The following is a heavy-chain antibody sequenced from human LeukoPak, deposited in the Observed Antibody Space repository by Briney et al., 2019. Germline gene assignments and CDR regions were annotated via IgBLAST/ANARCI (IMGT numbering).Heavy chain of an antibody. CDR3: ARDRFGELFSDY. D-gene: IGHD3-10*01. V-gene: IGHV3-21*01. CDR2: ISSSSSYI. Sequence: GGSLRLSCAASGFTFSSYAMSWVRQAPGKGLEWVSSISSSSSYIYYADSVKGRFTISRDNAKNSLYLQMNSLRAEDTAVYYCARDRFGELFSDYWGQGTLVTVSS. CDR1: GFTFSSYA. J-gene: IGHJ4*02.